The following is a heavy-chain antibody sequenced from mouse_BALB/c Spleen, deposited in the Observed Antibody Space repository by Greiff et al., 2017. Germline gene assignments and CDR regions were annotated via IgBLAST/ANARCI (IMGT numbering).Heavy chain of an antibody. CDR2: IDPETGGT. CDR1: GYTFTDYE. D-gene: IGHD1-2*01. Sequence: QVQLQQSGAELVRPGASVTLSCKASGYTFTDYEMHWVKQTPVHGLEWIGAIDPETGGTAYNQKFKGKATLTADKSSSTAYMELRSLTSEDSAVYYCTRSPLTTPSAMDYWGQGTSVTVSS. J-gene: IGHJ4*01. V-gene: IGHV1-15*01. CDR3: TRSPLTTPSAMDY.